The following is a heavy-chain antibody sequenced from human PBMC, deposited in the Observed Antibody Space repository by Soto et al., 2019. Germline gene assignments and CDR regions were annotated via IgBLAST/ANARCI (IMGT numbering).Heavy chain of an antibody. D-gene: IGHD5-18*01. CDR1: GDSVSSNSVA. CDR3: ARDLSGPPMVTYHYYYYGMDF. Sequence: SQTLSLTCAISGDSVSSNSVAWNWIRQSPSRGLEWLGRTYYRSKWYNDYAVSVKSRITINPATSKNQFSLQLTSVTPEDTAVYYFARDLSGPPMVTYHYYYYGMDFWGQGTTVTVSS. CDR2: TYYRSKWYN. J-gene: IGHJ6*02. V-gene: IGHV6-1*01.